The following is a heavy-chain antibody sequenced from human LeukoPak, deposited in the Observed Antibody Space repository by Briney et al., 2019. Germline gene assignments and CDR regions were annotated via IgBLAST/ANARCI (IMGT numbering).Heavy chain of an antibody. CDR3: ARDGDTAMVTRYYYYMDV. D-gene: IGHD5-18*01. J-gene: IGHJ6*03. CDR1: GFTFSSYS. Sequence: GGSVTLSCAASGFTFSSYSTIWVRQTPGKGREWVLYISSSSSYIYYANSVQGRFTISRANAKNSLYLQRNSLRAEDTAVYYCARDGDTAMVTRYYYYMDVSGKGTTVTVSS. CDR2: ISSSSSYI. V-gene: IGHV3-21*01.